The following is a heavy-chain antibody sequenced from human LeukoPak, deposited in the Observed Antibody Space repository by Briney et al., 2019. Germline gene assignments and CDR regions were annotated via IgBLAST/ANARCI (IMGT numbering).Heavy chain of an antibody. CDR3: ARDHNLGYSSGWYPY. V-gene: IGHV1-2*06. J-gene: IGHJ4*02. Sequence: ASVKVSCKASGYTFTGYYMHWVRQAPGQGLEWMGRINPNSGGTNYAQKFQGRVTMTRDTSISTAYMELSRLRSDDTAVYYCARDHNLGYSSGWYPYWGQGTLVTVSS. D-gene: IGHD6-19*01. CDR1: GYTFTGYY. CDR2: INPNSGGT.